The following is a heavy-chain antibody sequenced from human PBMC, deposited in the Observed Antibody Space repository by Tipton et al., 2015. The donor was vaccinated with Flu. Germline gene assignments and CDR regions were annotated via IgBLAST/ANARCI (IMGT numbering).Heavy chain of an antibody. V-gene: IGHV4-59*12. CDR2: FYYTESA. J-gene: IGHJ6*02. CDR3: AGDGYNRHYGMDV. CDR1: GASISSYY. D-gene: IGHD5-24*01. Sequence: LRLSCSVSGASISSYYWSWIRQPPGKGLEWIGYFYYTESAYYNPSLKSRVTISVDTSKNQFSLRLSSVTAADTAVYYCAGDGYNRHYGMDVWGQGTTVTVSS.